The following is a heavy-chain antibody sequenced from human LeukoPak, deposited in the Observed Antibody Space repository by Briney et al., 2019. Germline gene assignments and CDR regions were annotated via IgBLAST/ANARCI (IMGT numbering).Heavy chain of an antibody. D-gene: IGHD3-3*01. CDR2: IYYSGST. Sequence: SETLSLTCTVSGGSISSSSYYWGWIRQPPGKGLEWIGSIYYSGSTYYNPSLKSRVTISVDTSKNQFSLKLSSVTAADTAVYYCARAAGGHTYYDFWSGYPFGMDVRGKGTTVTVSS. V-gene: IGHV4-39*07. J-gene: IGHJ6*04. CDR3: ARAAGGHTYYDFWSGYPFGMDV. CDR1: GGSISSSSYY.